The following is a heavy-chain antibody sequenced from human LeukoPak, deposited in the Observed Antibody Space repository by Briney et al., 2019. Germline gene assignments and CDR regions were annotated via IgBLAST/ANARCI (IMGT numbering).Heavy chain of an antibody. D-gene: IGHD4-11*01. Sequence: GESLKISCKGSGYNFTSYWIGWVRQMPGKGLEWMGIIYPGDSDTRYSLSFQGQVTISADKSISTAYLQWSSLKASDTAMYYCARRTTVTEHNFDYWGQGTLVTVSS. V-gene: IGHV5-51*01. CDR2: IYPGDSDT. J-gene: IGHJ4*02. CDR3: ARRTTVTEHNFDY. CDR1: GYNFTSYW.